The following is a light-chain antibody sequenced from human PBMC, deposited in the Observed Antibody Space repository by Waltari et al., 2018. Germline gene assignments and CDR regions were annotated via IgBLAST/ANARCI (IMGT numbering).Light chain of an antibody. CDR3: QQLNSYPRT. CDR2: DAS. Sequence: DIHLPQSPSFLSASVGDRVTITCRACQGIRSWLAWYQQKPGEAPKLLIYDASTLQSGVPSRFSGSGSGAEFTLTINSLQREDCASYDCQQLNSYPRTFGLGTKVQIK. J-gene: IGKJ1*01. V-gene: IGKV1-9*01. CDR1: QGIRSW.